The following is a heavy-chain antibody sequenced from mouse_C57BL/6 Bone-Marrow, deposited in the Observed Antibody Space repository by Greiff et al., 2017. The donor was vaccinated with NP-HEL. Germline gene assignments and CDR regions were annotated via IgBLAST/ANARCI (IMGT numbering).Heavy chain of an antibody. J-gene: IGHJ3*01. CDR3: TRTVLRSSRRDWFAY. CDR2: IYPGNSDT. CDR1: GYTFTSYW. V-gene: IGHV1-5*01. D-gene: IGHD1-1*01. Sequence: EVQLQQSGTVLARPGASVKMSCKTSGYTFTSYWMHWVKQRPGQGLEWIGAIYPGNSDTSYNQKFKGKAKLTAVTSASTAYMELSSLTNEDSAVYYCTRTVLRSSRRDWFAYWGQGTLVTVSA.